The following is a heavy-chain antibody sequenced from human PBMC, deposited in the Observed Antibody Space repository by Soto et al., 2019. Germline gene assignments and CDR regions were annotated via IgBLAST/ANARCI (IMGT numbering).Heavy chain of an antibody. CDR3: GIGWFGPDV. Sequence: EVQLVESGGGLVQPGGSLRLSCAASGFTFSGRSMHWVRQAPGKGLVWVSGIDNAGTDSTYADSVKGRFTSSRDNAKNTLYLQMNCRSDEDPAVYYCGIGWFGPDVWGKGTTVTVSS. CDR1: GFTFSGRS. V-gene: IGHV3-74*01. D-gene: IGHD3-10*01. J-gene: IGHJ6*04. CDR2: IDNAGTDS.